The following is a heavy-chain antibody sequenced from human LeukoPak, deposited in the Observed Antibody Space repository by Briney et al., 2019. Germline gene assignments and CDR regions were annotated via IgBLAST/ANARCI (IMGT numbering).Heavy chain of an antibody. CDR2: ISSSGSTI. D-gene: IGHD6-19*01. CDR3: ARSSQQWLVRYWFDP. Sequence: GSLRLSCAASGFTFSDYYMSWIRQAPGKGLEWVSYISSSGSTIYYADSVKGRFTISRDNAKNSLYLQMNSLRAEDTAVYYCARSSQQWLVRYWFDPWGQGTLVTVSS. CDR1: GFTFSDYY. V-gene: IGHV3-11*01. J-gene: IGHJ5*02.